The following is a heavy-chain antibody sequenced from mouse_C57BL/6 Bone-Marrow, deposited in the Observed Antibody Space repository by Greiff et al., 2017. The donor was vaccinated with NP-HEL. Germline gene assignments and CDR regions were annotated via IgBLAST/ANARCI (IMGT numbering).Heavy chain of an antibody. V-gene: IGHV1-5*01. CDR3: TCDYGGEWLAY. CDR2: IYPGNSDT. D-gene: IGHD1-1*02. Sequence: EVQLQQSGTVLARPGASVKMSCKTSGYSFTSYWMHWVKQRPGQGLEWLGAIYPGNSDTSYNPKFKGKAKLTAVTSASTAYMELSSLTNADSAAFNCTCDYGGEWLAYWGQGTLVTVSA. J-gene: IGHJ3*01. CDR1: GYSFTSYW.